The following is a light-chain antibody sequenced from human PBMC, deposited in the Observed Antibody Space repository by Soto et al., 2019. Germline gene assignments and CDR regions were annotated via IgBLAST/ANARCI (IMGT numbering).Light chain of an antibody. CDR2: NID. CDR3: AAWDDSLNVLL. CDR1: SSNIGSNT. Sequence: QSVLTQPPATSGAPGQRVTISCSGSSSNIGSNTVNWYQQVPGTAPKLLIYNIDQRPSGVPGRFSGSKSGTSASLAISGLQSDDESDYYCAAWDDSLNVLLFGGGTKLTVL. J-gene: IGLJ2*01. V-gene: IGLV1-44*01.